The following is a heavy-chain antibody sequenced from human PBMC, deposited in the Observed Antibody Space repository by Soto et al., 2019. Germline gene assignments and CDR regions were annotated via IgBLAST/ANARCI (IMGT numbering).Heavy chain of an antibody. J-gene: IGHJ6*02. Sequence: GGSLRLSCAASGFTFSSYSMNWVRQAPGKGLEWVSSISSSSSYIYYADSVKGRFTISRDNAKNSLYLQMNSLRAEDTAVYYCARDLLHTVQYQLLPTPPGMDVWGQGTTVTVSS. D-gene: IGHD2-2*01. CDR3: ARDLLHTVQYQLLPTPPGMDV. V-gene: IGHV3-21*01. CDR1: GFTFSSYS. CDR2: ISSSSSYI.